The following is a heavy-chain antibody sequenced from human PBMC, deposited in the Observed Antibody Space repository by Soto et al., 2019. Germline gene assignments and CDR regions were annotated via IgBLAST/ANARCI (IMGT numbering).Heavy chain of an antibody. J-gene: IGHJ3*01. CDR2: INTGGNSM. V-gene: IGHV3-11*01. CDR3: ARAIATTELYAFAL. D-gene: IGHD4-17*01. Sequence: QVQLVESGGGLGKPGGSLRLSGAASGFTFSDYFMNWIRQAPGKGLELVSYINTGGNSMYYAESVKGRFTISRDHARNSLYPQLDAILAEGPAGYYLARAIATTELYAFALLRQGTMVTFSP. CDR1: GFTFSDYF.